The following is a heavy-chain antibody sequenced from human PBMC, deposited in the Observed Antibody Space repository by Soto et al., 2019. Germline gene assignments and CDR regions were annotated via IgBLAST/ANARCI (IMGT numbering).Heavy chain of an antibody. Sequence: QITLKESGPTLVKPTQTLTLTCTFSGFSFGVSGVGVGWIRQPPGKALEWLALVFWHDDKRYNPSLRSRLTITKDAPKNQVVLTMTNMDPLDTATYFCARAYPYDFDYWGQGTLVSVSS. D-gene: IGHD2-2*02. V-gene: IGHV2-5*01. CDR2: VFWHDDK. CDR3: ARAYPYDFDY. CDR1: GFSFGVSGVG. J-gene: IGHJ4*02.